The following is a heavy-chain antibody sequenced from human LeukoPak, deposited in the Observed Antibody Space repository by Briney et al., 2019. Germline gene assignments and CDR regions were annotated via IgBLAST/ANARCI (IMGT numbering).Heavy chain of an antibody. Sequence: GGSLRLSCAASGFTFSSYSMNWVRQAPGKGLEWVSYISSSSSTIYYADSVKGRFTISRDNAKNSLYLQMNSLRAEDTAVYYCARGYDILTGYLSLGIDYWGQGTLVTVSS. CDR1: GFTFSSYS. J-gene: IGHJ4*02. CDR3: ARGYDILTGYLSLGIDY. CDR2: ISSSSSTI. V-gene: IGHV3-48*04. D-gene: IGHD3-9*01.